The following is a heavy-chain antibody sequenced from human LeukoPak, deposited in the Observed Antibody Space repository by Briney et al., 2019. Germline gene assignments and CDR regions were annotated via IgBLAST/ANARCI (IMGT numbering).Heavy chain of an antibody. CDR2: IYYSGST. J-gene: IGHJ3*02. V-gene: IGHV4-59*08. Sequence: SETLSLTCTVSGGSISSYYWSWIRQPPGKGLEWIGYIYYSGSTNYNPSLKSRVTISVDTSKNQFSLKLSSVTAADTAVYYCARLYGYDDAFDIWGQGTMVTVSS. D-gene: IGHD2-8*02. CDR1: GGSISSYY. CDR3: ARLYGYDDAFDI.